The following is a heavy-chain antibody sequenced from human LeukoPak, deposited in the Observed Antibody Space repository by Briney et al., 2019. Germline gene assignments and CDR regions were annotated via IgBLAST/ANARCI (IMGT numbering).Heavy chain of an antibody. D-gene: IGHD2/OR15-2a*01. CDR3: VFLSENWYFDL. Sequence: SETLSLTCTVSGGSISSDNYQWSWIRQPPGKGLEWIGYINYSGSTYYSPSLKSRVTISVDTSKNQFFLKLSSVTAADTAVYYCVFLSENWYFDLWGRGTLVTVSS. CDR1: GGSISSDNYQ. J-gene: IGHJ2*01. CDR2: INYSGST. V-gene: IGHV4-30-4*01.